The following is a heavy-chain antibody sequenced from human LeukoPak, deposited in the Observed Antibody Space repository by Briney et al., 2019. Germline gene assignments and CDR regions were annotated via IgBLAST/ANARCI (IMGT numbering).Heavy chain of an antibody. J-gene: IGHJ4*02. V-gene: IGHV3-30*14. CDR2: ISYDRDNK. Sequence: GRSLRLSCAASGFTISGYSMHWVRQAPGKGLEWVAVISYDRDNKYYADSVGGRFTISRDTSNNTLYLHLNSLRAEDTAVYYCARDPFGGKIFDFWGQGALVTVSS. CDR1: GFTISGYS. CDR3: ARDPFGGKIFDF. D-gene: IGHD3-10*01.